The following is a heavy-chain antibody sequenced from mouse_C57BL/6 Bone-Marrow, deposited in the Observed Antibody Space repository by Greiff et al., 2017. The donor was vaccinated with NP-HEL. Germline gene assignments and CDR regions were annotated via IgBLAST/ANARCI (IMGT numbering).Heavy chain of an antibody. D-gene: IGHD1-1*01. CDR2: IHPSDSDT. CDR1: GYTFTSYW. J-gene: IGHJ2*01. Sequence: QVQLQQPGAELVKPGASVKVSCKASGYTFTSYWMHWVKQRPGQGLEWIGRIHPSDSDTTSNQKFKGKATLTIDKSSSTAYMQLSSQTSEDSAVYYCAIRYDGSSPYYFDYWGQGTTLTVSS. V-gene: IGHV1-74*01. CDR3: AIRYDGSSPYYFDY.